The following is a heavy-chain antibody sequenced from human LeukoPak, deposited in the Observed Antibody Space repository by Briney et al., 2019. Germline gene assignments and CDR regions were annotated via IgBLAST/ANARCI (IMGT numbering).Heavy chain of an antibody. CDR1: GGTFSSCA. V-gene: IGHV1-69*06. Sequence: SVKVSCKASGGTFSSCAISWVRQAPGQGLEWMGGIIPIFGTANYAQKFQGRVTITADKSTSTAYMELSSLRSEDTAVYYCARGGMADYYYYYYMDVWGKGTTVTVSS. J-gene: IGHJ6*03. D-gene: IGHD5-24*01. CDR3: ARGGMADYYYYYYMDV. CDR2: IIPIFGTA.